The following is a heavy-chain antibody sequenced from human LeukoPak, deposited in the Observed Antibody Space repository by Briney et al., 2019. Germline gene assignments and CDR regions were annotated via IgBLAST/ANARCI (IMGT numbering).Heavy chain of an antibody. CDR3: AKSFCSSTSCYGASYYYYYMDV. D-gene: IGHD2-2*01. V-gene: IGHV1-69*06. CDR2: TIPIFGTA. J-gene: IGHJ6*03. Sequence: SVKVSCKASGGTFSSYAISWVRQAPGQGLEWMGRTIPIFGTANYAQKFQGRVTITADKSTSTAYMELSSLRSEDTAVYYCAKSFCSSTSCYGASYYYYYMDVWGKGTTVTVSS. CDR1: GGTFSSYA.